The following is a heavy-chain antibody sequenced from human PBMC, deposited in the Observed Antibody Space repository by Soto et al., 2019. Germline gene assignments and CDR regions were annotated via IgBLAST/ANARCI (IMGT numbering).Heavy chain of an antibody. CDR1: GGTFSTFG. CDR3: ARTAPMDAGDKYYYDF. V-gene: IGHV1-69*01. J-gene: IGHJ4*02. Sequence: QVQLVQSGAEVKKTGSSVKVSCKTSGGTFSTFGISWVRQAPGQGLEWMGGTIPFFGTAEYSQKFEDRITITADESTNTVYMDPRSLTSEDTAIYYCARTAPMDAGDKYYYDFWGQGALVTVSS. CDR2: TIPFFGTA. D-gene: IGHD3-16*01.